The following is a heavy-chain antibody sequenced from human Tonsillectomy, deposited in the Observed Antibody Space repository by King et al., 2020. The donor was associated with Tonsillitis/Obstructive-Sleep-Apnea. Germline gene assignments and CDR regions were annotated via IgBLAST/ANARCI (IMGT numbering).Heavy chain of an antibody. V-gene: IGHV3-33*01. CDR3: AREGGIRGTQKIGAVDV. Sequence: VQLVESGGGVVQPERSLRLSCAASGFIFSSFVMHWARQAPGKGLEWVALIWHDGTNTYYADSVKGRFTISRDNSRTTVYLQMNSRRAEDTAVYYCAREGGIRGTQKIGAVDVWGQGTMVTVSS. D-gene: IGHD6-13*01. CDR1: GFIFSSFV. J-gene: IGHJ3*01. CDR2: IWHDGTNT.